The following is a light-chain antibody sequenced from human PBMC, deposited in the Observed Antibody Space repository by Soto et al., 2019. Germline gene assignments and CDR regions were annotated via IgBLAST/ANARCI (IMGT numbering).Light chain of an antibody. V-gene: IGKV1-5*03. CDR3: QQYNNFSLT. CDR2: RAF. J-gene: IGKJ2*01. Sequence: DIQMTQSPSTLSASIGDRVTITCRASRTICAWLAWYQQRPGKAPKLLIYRAFRLESGVPRKFSGSASGTEFTLTINGLQPDEFATYYCQQYNNFSLTFGQGTRLEIK. CDR1: RTICAW.